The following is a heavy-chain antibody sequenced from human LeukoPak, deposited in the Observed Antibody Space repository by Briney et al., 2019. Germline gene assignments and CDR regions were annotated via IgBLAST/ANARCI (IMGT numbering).Heavy chain of an antibody. Sequence: SETLSLTCAVYGGSFSGYYWSWIRQPPGKGLEWIGEINHSGSTNYNPSLKSRVTISVDTSKNQFSLKLSSVTAADTAVYYYSSSSPYYYYGMDVWGQGTTVTVSS. J-gene: IGHJ6*02. D-gene: IGHD6-6*01. CDR3: SSSSPYYYYGMDV. CDR1: GGSFSGYY. V-gene: IGHV4-34*01. CDR2: INHSGST.